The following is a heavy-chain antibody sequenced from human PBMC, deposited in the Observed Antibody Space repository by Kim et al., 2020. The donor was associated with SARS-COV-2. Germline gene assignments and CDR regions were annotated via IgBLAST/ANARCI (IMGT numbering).Heavy chain of an antibody. CDR1: GFTFSSYA. CDR2: ISYDGSNK. CDR3: ARGGSGSYYTHFDY. D-gene: IGHD3-10*01. J-gene: IGHJ4*02. Sequence: GGSLRLSCAASGFTFSSYAMHWVRQAPGKGLEWVAVISYDGSNKYYADSVKGRFTISRDNSKNTLYLQMNSLRAEDTAVYYCARGGSGSYYTHFDYWGQGTLVTVSS. V-gene: IGHV3-30-3*01.